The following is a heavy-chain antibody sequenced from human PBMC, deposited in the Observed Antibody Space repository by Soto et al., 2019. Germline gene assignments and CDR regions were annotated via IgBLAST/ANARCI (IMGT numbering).Heavy chain of an antibody. J-gene: IGHJ4*02. CDR1: GFTFSSYA. Sequence: GGSLRLSCAASGFTFSSYAMSWVRQAPGKGLEWVSAISGSGGSTYYADSVKDRFTISRDNSKNTLYLQMNSLRAEDTAVYYCAKGVTIFGVVTLPVDYWGQGTLVTVSS. D-gene: IGHD3-3*01. CDR2: ISGSGGST. CDR3: AKGVTIFGVVTLPVDY. V-gene: IGHV3-23*01.